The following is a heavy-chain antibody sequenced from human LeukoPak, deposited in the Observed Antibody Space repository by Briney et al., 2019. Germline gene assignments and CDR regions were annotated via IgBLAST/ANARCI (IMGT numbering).Heavy chain of an antibody. V-gene: IGHV3-23*01. D-gene: IGHD3-3*01. Sequence: GGSLRLSCAASGFTFSTFAMIWVRQPPGKGLEWVSSIFPSGGEIHYADSVRGRFTISRDNSKSTLSLQMNSLRAEDTAIYYCAKDQITIFGVVIGDSGFYFDYWGQGTLVTVSS. J-gene: IGHJ4*02. CDR1: GFTFSTFA. CDR3: AKDQITIFGVVIGDSGFYFDY. CDR2: IFPSGGEI.